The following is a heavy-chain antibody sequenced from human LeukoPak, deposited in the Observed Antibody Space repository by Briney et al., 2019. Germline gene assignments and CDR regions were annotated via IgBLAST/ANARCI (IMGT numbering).Heavy chain of an antibody. V-gene: IGHV3-9*01. Sequence: GGSLRLSCAASGFTFDDYAMHWVRQAPGKGLEGVSGISWNSGSIGYADSVKGRFTISRDNAKNSLYLQMNSLRAEDTALYYCAKLGGYSYGSPGYYYGMDVWGQGTTVTVSS. D-gene: IGHD5-18*01. CDR3: AKLGGYSYGSPGYYYGMDV. CDR1: GFTFDDYA. CDR2: ISWNSGSI. J-gene: IGHJ6*02.